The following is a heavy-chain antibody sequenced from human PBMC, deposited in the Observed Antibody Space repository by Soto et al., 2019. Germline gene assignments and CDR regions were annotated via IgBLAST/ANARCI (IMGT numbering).Heavy chain of an antibody. CDR3: AKALGDDSSGFDY. Sequence: GGSLRFSCAASGFTFSSYGMHWVRQAPGKGLEWVAVISYDGSNKYYADSVKGRFTISRDNSKNTLYLQMNSLRAEDTAVYYCAKALGDDSSGFDYWGQGTLVTVSS. D-gene: IGHD3-22*01. CDR2: ISYDGSNK. CDR1: GFTFSSYG. V-gene: IGHV3-30*18. J-gene: IGHJ4*02.